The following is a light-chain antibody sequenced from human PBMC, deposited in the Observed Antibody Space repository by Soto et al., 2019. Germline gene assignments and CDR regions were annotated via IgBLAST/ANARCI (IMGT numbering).Light chain of an antibody. V-gene: IGKV3-15*01. CDR3: QQYNNWPLT. Sequence: EIVMTQSPATLSVSPGERATLSCRASQSVSSNFAWYQQKPGQAPRLLIYGAFTRATDIPARFSGSGSGTDCTHTISSLQSEDFAVYYCQQYNNWPLTFGGGTKVEIK. CDR2: GAF. J-gene: IGKJ4*01. CDR1: QSVSSN.